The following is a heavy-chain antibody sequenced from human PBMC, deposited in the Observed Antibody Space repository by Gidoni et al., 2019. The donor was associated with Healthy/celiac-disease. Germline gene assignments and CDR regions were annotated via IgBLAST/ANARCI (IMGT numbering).Heavy chain of an antibody. CDR3: ARLKKVGQLVQGYFDY. D-gene: IGHD6-6*01. J-gene: IGHJ4*02. Sequence: EVQLVESGGGLVQPGGSLRLSCAASGFTFSSYWMHWVRQAPGKGLVWVSRINSDGSSTSYADSVKGRFTISRDNAKNTLYLQMNSLRAEDTAVYYCARLKKVGQLVQGYFDYWGQGTLVTVSS. V-gene: IGHV3-74*01. CDR1: GFTFSSYW. CDR2: INSDGSST.